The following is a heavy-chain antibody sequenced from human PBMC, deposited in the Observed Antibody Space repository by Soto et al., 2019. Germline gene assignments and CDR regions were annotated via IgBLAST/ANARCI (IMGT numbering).Heavy chain of an antibody. V-gene: IGHV1-46*01. CDR1: GYTFTSYY. J-gene: IGHJ4*02. D-gene: IGHD6-19*01. CDR2: INPSGGST. Sequence: ASVKVSCKASGYTFTSYYMHWVRQAPGEGLEWMGIINPSGGSTSYAQKFQGRATMTRDTSTSTVYMELSSLRSEDTAVYYCARRSFSSGWDPDYFDYWGQGTMVTVSS. CDR3: ARRSFSSGWDPDYFDY.